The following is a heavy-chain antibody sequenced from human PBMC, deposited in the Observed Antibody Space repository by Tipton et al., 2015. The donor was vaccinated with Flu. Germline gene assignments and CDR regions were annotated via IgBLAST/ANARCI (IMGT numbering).Heavy chain of an antibody. V-gene: IGHV4-61*02. CDR3: ARSPSYSGSGIYPYYFDD. J-gene: IGHJ4*02. CDR1: GGFITSGSYY. Sequence: TLSLTCTVSGGFITSGSYYWSWIRQSAGKGLEWIGRIYTTGSTNYNPSLRSRVTISGDTSKNQFSLQLNSVTAEDTAVYYCARSPSYSGSGIYPYYFDDWGQGTLVTVSP. CDR2: IYTTGST. D-gene: IGHD3-10*01.